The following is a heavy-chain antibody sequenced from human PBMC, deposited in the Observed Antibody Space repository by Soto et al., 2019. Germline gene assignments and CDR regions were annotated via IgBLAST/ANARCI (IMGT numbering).Heavy chain of an antibody. CDR2: IYYSGST. CDR1: GGSISSHY. D-gene: IGHD4-17*01. V-gene: IGHV4-59*08. CDR3: ARLRRTYYGDYVMGFDY. J-gene: IGHJ4*02. Sequence: SETLSLTCTVSGGSISSHYWSWIRQPPGKGLEWIGYIYYSGSTNYNPSLKSRVTISVDTSKNQFSLKLSSVTAADTAVYYCARLRRTYYGDYVMGFDYWGQGTLVTVSS.